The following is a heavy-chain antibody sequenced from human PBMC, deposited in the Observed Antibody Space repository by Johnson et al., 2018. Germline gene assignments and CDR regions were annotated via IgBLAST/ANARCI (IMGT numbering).Heavy chain of an antibody. D-gene: IGHD6-19*01. V-gene: IGHV3-33*01. J-gene: IGHJ3*01. Sequence: QVQLVQSGGGVVQPGTSLRLSCAASGFTFGDYGMHWVRQAPGKGLEWVAIFFYDGTKRYYADSVKGRFTISRDNSKNTLFLEMHSLGAEDTAVYYWAGERPSGWPMEGLDVWGQGTMVTVSS. CDR2: FFYDGTKR. CDR3: AGERPSGWPMEGLDV. CDR1: GFTFGDYG.